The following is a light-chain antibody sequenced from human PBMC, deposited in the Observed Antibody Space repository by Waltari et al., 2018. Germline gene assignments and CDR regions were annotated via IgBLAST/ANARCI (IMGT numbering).Light chain of an antibody. CDR1: SSDVGGHNY. CDR3: SSYTSSSTSV. V-gene: IGLV2-14*01. CDR2: EVS. Sequence: QSALTQPASVSGSPGQSIPISCTGTSSDVGGHNYVSWYQQHPGKAPKLLIYEVSDRPSGVSNRFSGSKSGNTASLTISGLQAEDEADYYCSSYTSSSTSVFGGGTKLTVL. J-gene: IGLJ3*02.